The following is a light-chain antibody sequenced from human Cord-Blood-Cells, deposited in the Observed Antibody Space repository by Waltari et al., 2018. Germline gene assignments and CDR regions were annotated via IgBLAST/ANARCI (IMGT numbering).Light chain of an antibody. CDR2: LEGSGSY. CDR3: ETWDSNTRV. CDR1: SGHSSYI. J-gene: IGLJ3*02. Sequence: QPVLTQSSSASASLGSSVKLTCTLSSGHSSYIIAWHQQQPGKAPRYLMKLEGSGSYNKGSGVPDRFSGSSSGADRSLTSSNLQSEDEADYYCETWDSNTRVFGGGTKLTVL. V-gene: IGLV4-60*03.